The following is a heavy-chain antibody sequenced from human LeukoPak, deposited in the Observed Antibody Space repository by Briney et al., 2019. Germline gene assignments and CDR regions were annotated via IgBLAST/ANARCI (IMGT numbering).Heavy chain of an antibody. CDR1: GYTFTSYG. CDR2: VSPSNGNT. D-gene: IGHD2-2*01. J-gene: IGHJ6*02. CDR3: ARELVDCSSTSCYYYYGMDV. Sequence: GASVKVSCKASGYTFTSYGISWVRQAPRQGLEWMGWVSPSNGNTNYAQKLQGRFTMTTDTSTSTAYMELRSLRSDDTAVYYCARELVDCSSTSCYYYYGMDVWGQGTTVTVSS. V-gene: IGHV1-18*01.